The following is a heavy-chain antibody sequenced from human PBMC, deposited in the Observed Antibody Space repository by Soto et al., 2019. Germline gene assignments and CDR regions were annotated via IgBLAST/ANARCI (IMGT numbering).Heavy chain of an antibody. J-gene: IGHJ5*02. V-gene: IGHV3-48*01. Sequence: EVQLVESGGGLVQPGGSLRLSCAASGFSFRNYNMNWVRQAPGKGLEWVSYISSISSTKYYADSVKGRFTISRDNAKNSLYLQMNSLRAEDTAVYYCAREAVAGTLNWFDPWGQGTLVTVSS. D-gene: IGHD6-19*01. CDR1: GFSFRNYN. CDR2: ISSISSTK. CDR3: AREAVAGTLNWFDP.